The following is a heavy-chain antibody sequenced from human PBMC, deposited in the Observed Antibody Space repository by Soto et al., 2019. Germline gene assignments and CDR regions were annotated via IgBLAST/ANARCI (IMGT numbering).Heavy chain of an antibody. V-gene: IGHV3-33*01. D-gene: IGHD1-26*01. CDR3: ARDRGVPDTSFDY. CDR1: GSTFSSYG. J-gene: IGHJ4*02. Sequence: PGGSLRLSCAASGSTFSSYGMHWVRQAPGKGLEWVAVIWYDGSNKYYADSVKGRFTISRDNSKNTLYLQLNSLRAEDTAVYYCARDRGVPDTSFDYWGQGTLVTVSS. CDR2: IWYDGSNK.